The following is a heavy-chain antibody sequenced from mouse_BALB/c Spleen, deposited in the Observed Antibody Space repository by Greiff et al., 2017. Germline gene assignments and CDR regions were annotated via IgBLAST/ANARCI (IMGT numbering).Heavy chain of an antibody. CDR1: GYSITSGYY. CDR2: ISYDGSN. V-gene: IGHV3-6*02. CDR3: ARKGSSYYFDY. D-gene: IGHD1-1*01. Sequence: VQLKESGPGLVKPSQSLSLTCSVTGYSITSGYYWNWIRQFPGNKLEWMGYISYDGSNNYNPSLKNRISITRDTSKNQFFLKLNSVTTEDTATYYCARKGSSYYFDYWGQGTTRTVSS. J-gene: IGHJ2*01.